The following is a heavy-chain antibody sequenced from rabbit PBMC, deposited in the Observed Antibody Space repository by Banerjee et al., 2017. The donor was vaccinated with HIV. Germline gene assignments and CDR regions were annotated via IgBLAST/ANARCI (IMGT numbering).Heavy chain of an antibody. Sequence: QSLEESGGDLVKPGASLTLTCTVSGFTLSSYVMCWVRQAPGKGLEWIACINTSSGNTVYASWAKGRFTISKTSSTTVTLQMTSLTAADTATYFCARDIWAVSSYLGLWGPGTLVTVS. CDR2: INTSSGNT. D-gene: IGHD8-1*01. V-gene: IGHV1S40*01. CDR1: GFTLSSYV. J-gene: IGHJ4*01. CDR3: ARDIWAVSSYLGL.